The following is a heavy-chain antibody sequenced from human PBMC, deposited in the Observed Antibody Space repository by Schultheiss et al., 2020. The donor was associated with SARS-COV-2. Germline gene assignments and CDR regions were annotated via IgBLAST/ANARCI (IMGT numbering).Heavy chain of an antibody. CDR1: GFTFSSYG. D-gene: IGHD2-2*01. CDR2: ISYDGSNK. J-gene: IGHJ1*01. Sequence: GESLKISCAASGFTFSSYGMHWVRQAPGKGLEWVAVISYDGSNKYYADSVKGRFTISRDNSKNTLYLQMNSLRAEDTAVYYCAKDHEDIVVVPAAQGSYFQHWGQGTLVTVSS. CDR3: AKDHEDIVVVPAAQGSYFQH. V-gene: IGHV3-30*18.